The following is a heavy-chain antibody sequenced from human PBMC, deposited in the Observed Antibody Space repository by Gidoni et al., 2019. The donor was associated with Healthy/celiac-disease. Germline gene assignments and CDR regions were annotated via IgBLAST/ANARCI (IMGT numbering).Heavy chain of an antibody. D-gene: IGHD4-17*01. CDR3: ASHNTTETSLDV. J-gene: IGHJ6*02. Sequence: QVQLLQSGAEVKTPGASLTVSCNASGYTFTSYGISWVRQAPGQGLEWMGWISAYNGNTNDAQKLQGRVTMTTDTSTSTAYMELRSLRSDDTAVYYCASHNTTETSLDVWGQGTTVTVSS. CDR1: GYTFTSYG. V-gene: IGHV1-18*04. CDR2: ISAYNGNT.